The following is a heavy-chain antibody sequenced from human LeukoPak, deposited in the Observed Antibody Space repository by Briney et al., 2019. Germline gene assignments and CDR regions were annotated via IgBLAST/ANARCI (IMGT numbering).Heavy chain of an antibody. Sequence: GGSLRLSCVASGFTFGKYWMSWVRQAPGKGLEWVANIRLDGSEKNYVDSVKGRFTISRDNTKNSLYLQMNSLRVEDTAVFYCARRYFDYWGQGTLVTASS. V-gene: IGHV3-7*03. CDR3: ARRYFDY. CDR2: IRLDGSEK. CDR1: GFTFGKYW. J-gene: IGHJ4*02.